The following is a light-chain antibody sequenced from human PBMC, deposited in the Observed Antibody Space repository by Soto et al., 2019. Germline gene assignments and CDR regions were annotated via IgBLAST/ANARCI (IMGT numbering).Light chain of an antibody. Sequence: QYTLSQPASVSGSPGQSITISCTGTSSNVGSYNLVSWYQQHPGKAPKLMIYEVSKRPSGVSNRFSGSKSGNTASLTISGLQAEDEADYHCCSYAGSYTYVFGPGTKVTVL. CDR1: SSNVGSYNL. V-gene: IGLV2-23*02. CDR2: EVS. J-gene: IGLJ1*01. CDR3: CSYAGSYTYV.